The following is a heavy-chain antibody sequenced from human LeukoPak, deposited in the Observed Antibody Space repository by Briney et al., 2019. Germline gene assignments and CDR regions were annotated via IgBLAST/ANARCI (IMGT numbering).Heavy chain of an antibody. V-gene: IGHV4-34*01. Sequence: SETLSLTCAVYGGSFSGYYWSWIRQPPGKGLEWIGEINHSGSTNYNPSLKSRVTISVDTSKNQFSLKLSSVTAADTAVYYCARAERLRYFDWSRLDYWGQGTLVTVSS. J-gene: IGHJ4*02. CDR3: ARAERLRYFDWSRLDY. CDR1: GGSFSGYY. CDR2: INHSGST. D-gene: IGHD3-9*01.